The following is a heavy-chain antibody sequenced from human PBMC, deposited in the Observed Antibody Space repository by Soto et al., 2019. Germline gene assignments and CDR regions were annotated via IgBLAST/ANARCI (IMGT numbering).Heavy chain of an antibody. V-gene: IGHV3-23*01. J-gene: IGHJ6*02. D-gene: IGHD2-15*01. CDR3: AKGAYCSGGSCYSVSYYGMDV. CDR2: ISGSGGST. CDR1: GFTFSSYA. Sequence: PGGSLRLSCAASGFTFSSYAMSWVRQAPGKGLEWVSAISGSGGSTYYADSVKGRFTISRDNSKNTLYLQMNSLRAEDTAVYYCAKGAYCSGGSCYSVSYYGMDVWGQGTTVTSP.